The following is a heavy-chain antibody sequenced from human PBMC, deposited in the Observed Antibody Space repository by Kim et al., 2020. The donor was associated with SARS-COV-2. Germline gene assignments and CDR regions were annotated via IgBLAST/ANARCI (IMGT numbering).Heavy chain of an antibody. CDR2: IIPLIGRG. Sequence: SVKVSCKVSGGSFRTYVISWVRQAPGQGLEWMGGIIPLIGRGSYTQKFQGRVTITADESTATAYMELGSLRSEDTAVYYFPSGGDELNYQYRVDVWGQGTTVTVSS. CDR3: PSGGDELNYQYRVDV. J-gene: IGHJ6*02. D-gene: IGHD3-10*01. V-gene: IGHV1-69*13. CDR1: GGSFRTYV.